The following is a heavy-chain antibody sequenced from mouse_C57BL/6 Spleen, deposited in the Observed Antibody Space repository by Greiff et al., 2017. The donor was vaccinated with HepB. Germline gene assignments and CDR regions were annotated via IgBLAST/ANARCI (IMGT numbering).Heavy chain of an antibody. Sequence: VQLQQPGAELVKPGASVKLSCKASGYTFTSYWMQWVKQRPGQGLEWIGEIDPSDSYTNYNQKFKGKATLTVDTSSSTAYMQLSSLTSEDSAVYYCARGDGSSYRGYFDYWGQGTTLTVSS. CDR2: IDPSDSYT. J-gene: IGHJ2*01. CDR3: ARGDGSSYRGYFDY. V-gene: IGHV1-50*01. D-gene: IGHD1-1*01. CDR1: GYTFTSYW.